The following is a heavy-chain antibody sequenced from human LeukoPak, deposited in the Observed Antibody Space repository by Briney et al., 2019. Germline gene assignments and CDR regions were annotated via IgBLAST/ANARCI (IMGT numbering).Heavy chain of an antibody. CDR2: IRQDGSQK. Sequence: GGSLRLSCAASVFTFSTYNMNWVRQAPGKGLDWVASIRQDGSQKYYVDSVKGRFTISRDNAENSLYLQMNSLRAEDTAVYYCARLFRDVTTFDYWGQGTLVTVSS. J-gene: IGHJ4*02. CDR3: ARLFRDVTTFDY. V-gene: IGHV3-7*01. D-gene: IGHD1-1*01. CDR1: VFTFSTYN.